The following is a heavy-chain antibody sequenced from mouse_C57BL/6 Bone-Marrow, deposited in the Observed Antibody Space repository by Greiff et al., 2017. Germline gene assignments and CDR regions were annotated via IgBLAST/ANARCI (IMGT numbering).Heavy chain of an antibody. CDR1: GYTFTSYW. CDR3: AILGGSSSYYFDY. CDR2: IHPSDSVT. Sequence: QVQLQQPGAELVKPGASVKVSCKASGYTFTSYWMHWVKQRPGQGLEWIGRIHPSDSVTNYNQKFKGKATLTVDKSSSTAYMQLSSLTSEDSAVYYCAILGGSSSYYFDYWGQGTTLTVSS. D-gene: IGHD1-1*01. J-gene: IGHJ2*01. V-gene: IGHV1-74*01.